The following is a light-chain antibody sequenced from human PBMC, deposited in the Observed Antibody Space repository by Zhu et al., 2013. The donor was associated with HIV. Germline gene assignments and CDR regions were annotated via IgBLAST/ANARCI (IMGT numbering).Light chain of an antibody. Sequence: EIVLTQSPATLSLSPGERATLSCRASQSVRNYLAWYQQKPGQAPRLLIYDASNRATGIPARFSGSGSGTDFTLTISSLEPEDFAVYYCQQRNSWPPLTFGRRDQGWRSN. V-gene: IGKV3-11*01. CDR2: DAS. CDR1: QSVRNY. J-gene: IGKJ4*01. CDR3: QQRNSWPPLT.